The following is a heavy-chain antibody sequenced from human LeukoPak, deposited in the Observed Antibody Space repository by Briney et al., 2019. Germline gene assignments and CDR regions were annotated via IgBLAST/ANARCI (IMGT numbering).Heavy chain of an antibody. CDR3: ASPDDILTGYY. CDR1: GGSFSGYY. V-gene: IGHV4-34*01. D-gene: IGHD3-9*01. CDR2: INHSGST. J-gene: IGHJ4*02. Sequence: PSETLSLTCAVYGGSFSGYYWSWIRQPPGKGLEWIGEINHSGSTNYNPSLKSRVTISVGTSKNQFSLKLSSVTAADTAVYYCASPDDILTGYYWGQGTLVTVSS.